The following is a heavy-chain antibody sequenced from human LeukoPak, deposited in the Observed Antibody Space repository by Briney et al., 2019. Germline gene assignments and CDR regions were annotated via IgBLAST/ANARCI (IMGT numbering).Heavy chain of an antibody. CDR2: IYPGDSDT. V-gene: IGHV5-51*01. CDR1: GYSFTSYW. D-gene: IGHD3-9*01. CDR3: ARSANDGYFDWFDFDY. J-gene: IGHJ4*02. Sequence: GESLKISCKGSGYSFTSYWIGWVRQMPGKGLEWMGIIYPGDSDTRYSPSFQGQVTISADKSISTAYLQWSSLKASDTAMYYCARSANDGYFDWFDFDYWGQGTLVTVSS.